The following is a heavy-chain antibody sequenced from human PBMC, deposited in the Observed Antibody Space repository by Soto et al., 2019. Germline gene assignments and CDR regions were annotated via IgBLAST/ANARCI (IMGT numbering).Heavy chain of an antibody. CDR1: GFTFSSFS. D-gene: IGHD5-12*01. J-gene: IGHJ5*02. CDR3: AKDRYIDGYKPNPYNWFDP. Sequence: GGSLRLSCAASGFTFSSFSMSWVRQAPGKGLEWVSAISGSGGSTYYADSVKGRFTISRDKSKNTLYLQMNSLRAEDTAVYYCAKDRYIDGYKPNPYNWFDPWGQGTLVTVSS. CDR2: ISGSGGST. V-gene: IGHV3-23*01.